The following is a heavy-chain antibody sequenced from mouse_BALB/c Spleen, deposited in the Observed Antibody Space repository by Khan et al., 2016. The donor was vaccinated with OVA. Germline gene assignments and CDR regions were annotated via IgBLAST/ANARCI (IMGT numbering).Heavy chain of an antibody. D-gene: IGHD2-3*01. CDR1: GYSITSDYA. CDR3: ARDGSRYNYAMDY. Sequence: EVQLQESGPSLVKPSQSLSLTCTVTGYSITSDYAWNWIRQFPGNKLEWMGYISYSGSTNYNPSLKSRISITRDTSKNQFFLQLNSVTTEDTATYYCARDGSRYNYAMDYWGQGTSVTGSS. J-gene: IGHJ4*01. CDR2: ISYSGST. V-gene: IGHV3-2*02.